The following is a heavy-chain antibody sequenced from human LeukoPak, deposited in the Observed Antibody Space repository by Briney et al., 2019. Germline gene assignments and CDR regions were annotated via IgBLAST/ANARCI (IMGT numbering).Heavy chain of an antibody. J-gene: IGHJ4*02. CDR1: GYTFTNYH. CDR2: MNPNNGDS. Sequence: ASVKVSCKASGYTFTNYHTNWVRQATGQGLEWMGWMNPNNGDSGYAQKFQGRVTITRDTSISTSYMELRSLRSDDTAVYFCAGTTSFTASGYDYWGQGTLVTVSS. CDR3: AGTTSFTASGYDY. V-gene: IGHV1-8*03. D-gene: IGHD6-25*01.